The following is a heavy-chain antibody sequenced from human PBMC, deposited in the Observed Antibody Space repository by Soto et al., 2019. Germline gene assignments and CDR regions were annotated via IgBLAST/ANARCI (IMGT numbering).Heavy chain of an antibody. CDR2: INGGSGNT. J-gene: IGHJ5*01. Sequence: ASVKVSCKSSGFTFTSYAIHWLRQAPGQRPQLMGWINGGSGNTKYSQDFQGRVTFTRDTFATTAYLELSSLRSEDTAVYYCARVPPWGNSAGDYYIQHYDSWGQEPRSPSTQ. D-gene: IGHD3-10*01. CDR1: GFTFTSYA. V-gene: IGHV1-3*01. CDR3: ARVPPWGNSAGDYYIQHYDS.